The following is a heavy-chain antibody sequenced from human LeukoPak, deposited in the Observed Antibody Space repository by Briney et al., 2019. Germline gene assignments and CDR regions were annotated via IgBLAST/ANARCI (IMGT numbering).Heavy chain of an antibody. V-gene: IGHV1-2*02. CDR3: ARTKPPYTSCLLLDY. CDR2: INPNSGGT. D-gene: IGHD2-2*01. J-gene: IGHJ4*02. CDR1: GYTFTGYY. Sequence: ASVKVSCKASGYTFTGYYIHWLRQAPGQGLEWMGWINPNSGGTNFAQKFQGLVTMSRDTSITTAYMQLSRLTSDDTAVYYCARTKPPYTSCLLLDYWGQGTLVTVSS.